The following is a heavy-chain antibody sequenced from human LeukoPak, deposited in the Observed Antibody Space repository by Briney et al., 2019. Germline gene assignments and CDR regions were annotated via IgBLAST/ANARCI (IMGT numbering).Heavy chain of an antibody. CDR2: ISSSSSTI. CDR1: GFTFSSYS. Sequence: GGSLRLSCAASGFTFSSYSMNWVRQAPGKGPEWVSYISSSSSTIYYADSVKGRFTISRDNAKNSLYLQMNSLRDEDTAVYYCARVGGYSSSWFFDYWGQGTLVTVSS. D-gene: IGHD6-13*01. V-gene: IGHV3-48*02. CDR3: ARVGGYSSSWFFDY. J-gene: IGHJ4*02.